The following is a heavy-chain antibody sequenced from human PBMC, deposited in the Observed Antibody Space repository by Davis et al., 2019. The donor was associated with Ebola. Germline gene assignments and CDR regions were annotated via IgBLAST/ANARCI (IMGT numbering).Heavy chain of an antibody. D-gene: IGHD2-21*02. J-gene: IGHJ4*02. CDR2: INPDGGGT. CDR3: ARSHSCGGDCYFFDY. CDR1: GYTFTSQY. Sequence: ASVKVSCKASGYTFTSQYLLWVRQAPGQGLEWMGLINPDGGGTSYAEKFQGRVTMTRDKSTTTVYMELTSLRFDDTAVYYCARSHSCGGDCYFFDYWGQGTLVTVSP. V-gene: IGHV1-46*01.